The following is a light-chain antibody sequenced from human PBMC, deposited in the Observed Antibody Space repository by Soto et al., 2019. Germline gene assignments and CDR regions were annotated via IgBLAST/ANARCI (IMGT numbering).Light chain of an antibody. Sequence: DIVMTQSPDSLPVSLGERATINCKSSQSLLYSSNNKNYLAWYHQKPGQPPKVRIFWASTRESGVPDRFSGSGSGIDFNLTISRLQAEDVAVSYCQPYYYAPYSFGQGTKLEIK. V-gene: IGKV4-1*01. J-gene: IGKJ2*03. CDR1: QSLLYSSNNKNY. CDR3: QPYYYAPYS. CDR2: WAS.